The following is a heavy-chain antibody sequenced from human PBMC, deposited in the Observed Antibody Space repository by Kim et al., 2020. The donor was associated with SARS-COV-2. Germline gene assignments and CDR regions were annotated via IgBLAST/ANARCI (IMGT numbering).Heavy chain of an antibody. Sequence: SETLSLTCTVSGGSISSYYWSWIRQPPGKGLEWIGYIYYSGCTNYNPSLKSRVTISVDTSKNQFSLKLSSVTAADTAVYYCAIAPGVTIFGVVSSFDIWGQKTIVTVSS. D-gene: IGHD3-3*01. CDR1: GGSISSYY. CDR2: IYYSGCT. CDR3: AIAPGVTIFGVVSSFDI. V-gene: IGHV4-59*01. J-gene: IGHJ3*02.